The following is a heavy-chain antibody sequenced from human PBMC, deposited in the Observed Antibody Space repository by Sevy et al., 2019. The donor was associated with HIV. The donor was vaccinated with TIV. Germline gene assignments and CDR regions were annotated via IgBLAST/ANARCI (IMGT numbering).Heavy chain of an antibody. CDR1: GFTFGDYA. CDR2: IRSKAYGGTT. CDR3: TRDVGYSSAYNWFDP. J-gene: IGHJ5*02. D-gene: IGHD6-25*01. Sequence: GGSLRLSCTASGFTFGDYAMSWVRQAPGKGLEWVGFIRSKAYGGTTEYAASVKGRFTISRDDSKSIAYLQMNSLKTEDTAVYYCTRDVGYSSAYNWFDPGGQGTLVTVSS. V-gene: IGHV3-49*04.